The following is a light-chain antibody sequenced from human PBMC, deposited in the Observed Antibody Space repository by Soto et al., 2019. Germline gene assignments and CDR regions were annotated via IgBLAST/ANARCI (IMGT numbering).Light chain of an antibody. V-gene: IGKV3-20*01. CDR2: GAS. CDR3: QQYGTSPRYT. J-gene: IGKJ2*01. Sequence: EIVLTQSPGALSLSPGETATLSCRASQNVATMYLSWYQQKPGQAPRLLIYGASSRATGIPDRFSGSGSGTDFTLTISRLEPEDFAVYYCQQYGTSPRYTFCQGTKLEIK. CDR1: QNVATMY.